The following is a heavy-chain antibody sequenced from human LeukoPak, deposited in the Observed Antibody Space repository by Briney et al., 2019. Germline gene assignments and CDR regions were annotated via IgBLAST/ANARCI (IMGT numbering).Heavy chain of an antibody. CDR1: GYSISSGYY. D-gene: IGHD6-13*01. CDR3: ARVEVLYSSSWITTDY. Sequence: SETLSLTCTASGYSISSGYYWGWIRPPPGKGLEWIGSIYHSGSTYYKPSLKSRVTISVDTSKNQFSLKLSSVTAADTAVYYCARVEVLYSSSWITTDYWGQGTLVTVSS. V-gene: IGHV4-38-2*02. CDR2: IYHSGST. J-gene: IGHJ4*02.